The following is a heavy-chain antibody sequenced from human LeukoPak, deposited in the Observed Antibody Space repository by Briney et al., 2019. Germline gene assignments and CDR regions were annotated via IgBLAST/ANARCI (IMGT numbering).Heavy chain of an antibody. J-gene: IGHJ4*02. CDR3: AREGYSSGLDY. Sequence: ASVTVSCEASGYTFTGYYMHWVRQAPGQGLEWMGWIDPNSGGTNYAQKFQGRVTMTRDTSISTAYMELSRLRSDDTAVYYCAREGYSSGLDYWGQGTLVTVSS. CDR1: GYTFTGYY. CDR2: IDPNSGGT. V-gene: IGHV1-2*02. D-gene: IGHD6-19*01.